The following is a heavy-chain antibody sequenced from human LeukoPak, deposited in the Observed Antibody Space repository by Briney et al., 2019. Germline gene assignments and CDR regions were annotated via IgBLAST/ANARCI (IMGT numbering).Heavy chain of an antibody. CDR2: INPNSGGT. CDR1: GYTFTSYY. Sequence: ASVKVSCKASGYTFTSYYMHWVRQAPGQGLEWMGRINPNSGGTNYAQKLQGRVTMTRDTSISTAYMELSRLRSDDTAVYYCARAALNSGSSSFDYWGQGTLVTVSS. V-gene: IGHV1-2*06. D-gene: IGHD1-26*01. CDR3: ARAALNSGSSSFDY. J-gene: IGHJ4*02.